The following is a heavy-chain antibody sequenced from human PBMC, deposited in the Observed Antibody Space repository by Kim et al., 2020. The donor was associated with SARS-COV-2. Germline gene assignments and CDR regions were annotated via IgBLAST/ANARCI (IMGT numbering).Heavy chain of an antibody. CDR3: ARFSQRTDHMRGTYRYTGPRFDY. J-gene: IGHJ4*02. D-gene: IGHD3-16*02. CDR1: GYKFTSDW. CDR2: IYPDDSDT. V-gene: IGHV5-51*01. Sequence: GESLKISCKGSGYKFTSDWIGWVRQMPGKGLEWMGLIYPDDSDTKYSPSFEGQVTISAXKSTNTSYLQWNSLKASDTAMYYCARFSQRTDHMRGTYRYTGPRFDYWGQGSLVSVSS.